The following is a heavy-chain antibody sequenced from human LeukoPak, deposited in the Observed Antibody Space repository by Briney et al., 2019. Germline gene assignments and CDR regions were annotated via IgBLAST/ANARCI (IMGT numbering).Heavy chain of an antibody. Sequence: SVKVSCKASGYTFTSYGISWVRQAPGQGLEWMGGIIPIFGTANYAQKFQGRVTITADESTSTAYMELSSLRSEGTAVYYCASGAHDYGDFYFDYWGQGTLVTVSS. CDR2: IIPIFGTA. CDR3: ASGAHDYGDFYFDY. D-gene: IGHD4-17*01. J-gene: IGHJ4*02. V-gene: IGHV1-69*13. CDR1: GYTFTSYG.